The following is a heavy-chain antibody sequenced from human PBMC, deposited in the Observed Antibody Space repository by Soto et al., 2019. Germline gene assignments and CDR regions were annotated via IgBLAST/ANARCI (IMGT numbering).Heavy chain of an antibody. CDR2: ISYDGSNK. D-gene: IGHD4-4*01. Sequence: QVQLVESGGGVVQPGRSLRLSCAASGFTFSSYGMHWVRQAPGKGLEWVAVISYDGSNKYYADSVKGRFTISRDNSKNTLYLQMSSLRAEDTAVYYCAKDGAQVHYTGYFQHWGQGTLVTVSS. J-gene: IGHJ1*01. CDR3: AKDGAQVHYTGYFQH. V-gene: IGHV3-30*18. CDR1: GFTFSSYG.